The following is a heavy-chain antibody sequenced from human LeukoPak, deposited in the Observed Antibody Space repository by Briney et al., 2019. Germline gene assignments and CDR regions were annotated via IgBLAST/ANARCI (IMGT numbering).Heavy chain of an antibody. J-gene: IGHJ4*02. CDR1: GFTFSSYE. Sequence: PGGSLGLSCAASGFTFSSYEMNWVRQAPGKGLEWVSYISSSGSTIYYADSVKGRFTISRDNAKNSLDLQMSSLRADDTALYYCARSKIDYWGQGTLVTVSS. D-gene: IGHD4-11*01. CDR2: ISSSGSTI. V-gene: IGHV3-48*03. CDR3: ARSKIDY.